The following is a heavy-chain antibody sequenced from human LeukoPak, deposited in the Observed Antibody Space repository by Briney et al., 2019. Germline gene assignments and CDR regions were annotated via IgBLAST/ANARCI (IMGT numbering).Heavy chain of an antibody. CDR1: DDSIRSRNYY. CDR2: ISSGGST. V-gene: IGHV4-39*01. CDR3: ARRSYDGSGYYYVDY. D-gene: IGHD3-22*01. Sequence: TSETLSLTCTVSDDSIRSRNYYWGWIRQAPGKGLEWIGSISSGGSTHYIPSLKSRVTISVDTSKNQFSLKLSSVTAADTAVYYCARRSYDGSGYYYVDYWGQGTLVTVSS. J-gene: IGHJ4*02.